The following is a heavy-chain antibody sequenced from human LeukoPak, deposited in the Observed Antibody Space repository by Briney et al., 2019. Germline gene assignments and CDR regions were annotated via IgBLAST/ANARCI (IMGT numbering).Heavy chain of an antibody. CDR2: IKQDGSEK. Sequence: PGGSLRLSCAASGFTFSSYTMNWVRQAPGRGLEWVANIKQDGSEKYYVDSVKGRFTISRDNAKNSLYLQMNSLRAEDTAVYYCARVRGGSYFGAFDYWGQGTLVTVSS. CDR3: ARVRGGSYFGAFDY. CDR1: GFTFSSYT. D-gene: IGHD1-26*01. J-gene: IGHJ4*02. V-gene: IGHV3-7*01.